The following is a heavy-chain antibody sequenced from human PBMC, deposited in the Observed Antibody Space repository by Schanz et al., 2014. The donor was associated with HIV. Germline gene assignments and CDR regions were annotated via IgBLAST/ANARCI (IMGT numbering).Heavy chain of an antibody. J-gene: IGHJ4*02. CDR2: INHRGIT. CDR3: ARGPWAGSGSYPLDY. CDR1: GGSFSAYY. D-gene: IGHD3-10*01. V-gene: IGHV4-34*01. Sequence: QVQLHQWGAGLLKPSETLSLTCAVYGGSFSAYYWSWIRQPPGKGLKWIGEINHRGITNYNPSLESRVTISMDTSKNQFSLKLNSATAADTATYYCARGPWAGSGSYPLDYWGQGTLVTVSS.